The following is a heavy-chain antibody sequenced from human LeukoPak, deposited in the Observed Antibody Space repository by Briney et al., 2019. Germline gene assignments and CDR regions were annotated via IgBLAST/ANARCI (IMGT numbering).Heavy chain of an antibody. J-gene: IGHJ4*02. CDR3: ARVRYNGYDFL. CDR1: GGTFSSYA. V-gene: IGHV1-69*04. Sequence: SVKVSCKASGGTFSSYAISWVRQAPGQGLEWMGRIIPIFGIANYAQKFQGRVTITADKSTSTAYMELSSLRSEDTAVYYCARVRYNGYDFLWGQGTLVTVSS. CDR2: IIPIFGIA. D-gene: IGHD5-12*01.